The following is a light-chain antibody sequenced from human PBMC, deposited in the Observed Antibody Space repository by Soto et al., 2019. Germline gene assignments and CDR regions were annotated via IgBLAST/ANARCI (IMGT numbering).Light chain of an antibody. Sequence: QSALTQPASVSGSPGQSITISCTGTSSDVGSYNLVSWYQQHPGKAPKLMIYEVSKRPSGVSNRFSGSNSGNTASRTISGLQAEDEADYYCCSYAGSWVFGGGTKLTVL. J-gene: IGLJ3*02. CDR3: CSYAGSWV. V-gene: IGLV2-23*02. CDR2: EVS. CDR1: SSDVGSYNL.